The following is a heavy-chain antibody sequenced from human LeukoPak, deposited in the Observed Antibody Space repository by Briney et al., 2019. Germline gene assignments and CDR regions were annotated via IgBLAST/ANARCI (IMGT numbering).Heavy chain of an antibody. V-gene: IGHV3-23*01. CDR1: GFTFSSYA. Sequence: PGGSLRLSCAASGFTFSSYAMSWVRQAPGKGLEWVSAISGSGGSTYYADSVKGRFTISRDNSKNTLYLQMNSLRAEDTAVYYCASNPIYGDPPGVDYWGQGTLVTVSS. CDR3: ASNPIYGDPPGVDY. J-gene: IGHJ4*02. D-gene: IGHD4-17*01. CDR2: ISGSGGST.